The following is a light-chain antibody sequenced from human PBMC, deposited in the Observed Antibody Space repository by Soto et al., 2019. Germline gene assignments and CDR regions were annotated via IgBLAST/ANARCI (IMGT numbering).Light chain of an antibody. Sequence: SYELTQPPSVSVAPGQTARITCGGNNIESKSVHWYQQRPGQAPVLVVHDDSDRPPGIPERISGSNSGNTATLTISRVEAGDEAEYYCQVWDGLSDHVIFGGGTQLTVL. CDR1: NIESKS. J-gene: IGLJ2*01. V-gene: IGLV3-21*02. CDR3: QVWDGLSDHVI. CDR2: DDS.